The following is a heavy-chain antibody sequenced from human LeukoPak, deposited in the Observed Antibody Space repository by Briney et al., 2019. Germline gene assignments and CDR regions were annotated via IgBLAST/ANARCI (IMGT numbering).Heavy chain of an antibody. CDR3: ARAAYCSSTSCYRSYGLDV. Sequence: PGGSLRLSCAASGLTFSTYAMSWVRQALGKGLEWVSVISGSGTSTYYADSVKGRFTISRDNSKNTLYLQMNSLRADDTAVFYCARAAYCSSTSCYRSYGLDVWGQGTTVTVSS. CDR2: ISGSGTST. D-gene: IGHD2-2*01. V-gene: IGHV3-23*01. J-gene: IGHJ6*02. CDR1: GLTFSTYA.